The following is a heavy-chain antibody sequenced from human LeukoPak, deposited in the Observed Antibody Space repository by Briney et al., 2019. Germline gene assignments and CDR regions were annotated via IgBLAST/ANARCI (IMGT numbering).Heavy chain of an antibody. J-gene: IGHJ4*02. D-gene: IGHD6-19*01. V-gene: IGHV1-3*01. Sequence: ASVKVSCKASGYTFTSYAMHWVRQAPGQRLEWMGWINAGNGNTKYSQKFQGRVTITRDTSASTAYMELSSLRSEDTAVYYCARDHMGHYHHSSGWYGPKYWGQGTLVTVSS. CDR2: INAGNGNT. CDR3: ARDHMGHYHHSSGWYGPKY. CDR1: GYTFTSYA.